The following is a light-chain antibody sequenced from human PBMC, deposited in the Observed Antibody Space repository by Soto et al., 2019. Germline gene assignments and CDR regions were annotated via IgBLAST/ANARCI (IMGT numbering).Light chain of an antibody. V-gene: IGKV3-20*01. CDR2: DAS. Sequence: EIVLTQSPGTLSLSPGERATLSCRASQSVGSNSLAWYQQRPGQAPRFLIYDASSRATGIPDRFSGSGSGTDFTLTISRLETEDFAVYYCQQYGSTPLTFGGGTKVEI. CDR1: QSVGSNS. J-gene: IGKJ4*01. CDR3: QQYGSTPLT.